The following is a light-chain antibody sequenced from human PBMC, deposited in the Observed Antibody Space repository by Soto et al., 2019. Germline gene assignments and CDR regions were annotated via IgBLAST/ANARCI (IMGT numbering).Light chain of an antibody. Sequence: DIVMTQSPLSLPVTPGEPASISCRSSQSLLQGNGYNYLDWYLQKPGQSPQLLIYLGSNRASGVPDRFSGSGSGTDFTLKISRVEAEDVGVYYCMQALQTPCTFGPGTKVDI. V-gene: IGKV2-28*01. CDR2: LGS. CDR3: MQALQTPCT. J-gene: IGKJ3*01. CDR1: QSLLQGNGYNY.